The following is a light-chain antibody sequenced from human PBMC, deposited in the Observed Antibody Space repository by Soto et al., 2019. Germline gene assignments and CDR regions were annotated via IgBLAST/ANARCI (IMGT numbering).Light chain of an antibody. CDR1: QCISNY. CDR3: QQLRSYPLT. CDR2: ATS. J-gene: IGKJ4*01. V-gene: IGKV1-9*01. Sequence: DIQLTQSPSFLSASVGDRVTITCRASQCISNYLAWYQQEPGNAPKLLIYATSTLQSGIPSRFSGSGSGTEFTLTISRLQPEDFATYYCQQLRSYPLTFGGGTKVEIK.